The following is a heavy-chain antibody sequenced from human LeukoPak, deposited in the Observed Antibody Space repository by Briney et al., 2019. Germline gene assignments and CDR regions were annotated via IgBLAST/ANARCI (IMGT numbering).Heavy chain of an antibody. V-gene: IGHV3-20*04. Sequence: GGSLRLSCAASGITFDDYVMSWVRQAPGKGLEWVSDINWNGGSTGYAASVKGRFTISRDNAKNSLYLQMNSLRAEDTALYYCARAVAPAADDYYYMDVWGKGTTVTVSS. D-gene: IGHD2-2*01. CDR1: GITFDDYV. CDR2: INWNGGST. CDR3: ARAVAPAADDYYYMDV. J-gene: IGHJ6*03.